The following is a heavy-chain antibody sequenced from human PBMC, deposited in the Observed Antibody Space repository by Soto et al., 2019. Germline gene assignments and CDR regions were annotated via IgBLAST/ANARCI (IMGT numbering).Heavy chain of an antibody. V-gene: IGHV3-53*01. CDR3: ARDGFLEDAFDI. J-gene: IGHJ3*02. CDR2: IYSGGST. CDR1: GFTVSSNY. Sequence: GGSLRLSCAAYGFTVSSNYMSWVRQAPGKGLEWVSVIYSGGSTYYADSVKGRFTISRDNSKNTLYLQMNSLRAEDTAVYYCARDGFLEDAFDIWGQGTMVTVSS. D-gene: IGHD1-1*01.